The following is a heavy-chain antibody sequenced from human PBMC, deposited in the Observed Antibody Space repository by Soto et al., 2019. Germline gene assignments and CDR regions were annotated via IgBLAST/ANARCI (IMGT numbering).Heavy chain of an antibody. CDR1: GFIFSDFS. D-gene: IGHD1-1*01. V-gene: IGHV3-21*01. CDR3: AREKRHNSLGGRFGMDI. Sequence: EVQLVESGGGLVKPGGSLRLSCAVSGFIFSDFSMNWVRQAPGKGLEWVASIGSSGGNSFYADSVKGRFIISRDNAKTSLDLQINSLRAEDTVVYYCAREKRHNSLGGRFGMDIWGQGTTVTVS. CDR2: IGSSGGNS. J-gene: IGHJ6*02.